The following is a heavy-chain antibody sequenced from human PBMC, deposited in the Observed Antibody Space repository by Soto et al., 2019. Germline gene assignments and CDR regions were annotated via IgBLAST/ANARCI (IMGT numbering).Heavy chain of an antibody. Sequence: GGSLRLSCAASGFTFSSYSMNWVRQAPGKGLEWVSSISSSSSYIYYADSVKGRFTISRDNAKNSLYLQMNSLRAENTAVYYCAREYTAGASYYGMDVWGQGTTVTVSS. J-gene: IGHJ6*02. CDR2: ISSSSSYI. CDR3: AREYTAGASYYGMDV. CDR1: GFTFSSYS. V-gene: IGHV3-21*01. D-gene: IGHD1-26*01.